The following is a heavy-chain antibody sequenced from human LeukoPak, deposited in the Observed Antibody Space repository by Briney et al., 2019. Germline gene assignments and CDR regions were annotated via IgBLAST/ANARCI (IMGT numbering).Heavy chain of an antibody. CDR3: SRLSGYDYFDY. Sequence: SETLSLTCAVYGGSFSGYYWSWIRRPPGKGLEWIGEINHSGSTKYNSSLNSRVTITVDTSYTQFALKLRLLTAADTSVYYCSRLSGYDYFDYWGQGTQVTVSS. D-gene: IGHD5-12*01. J-gene: IGHJ4*01. CDR1: GGSFSGYY. CDR2: INHSGST. V-gene: IGHV4-34*01.